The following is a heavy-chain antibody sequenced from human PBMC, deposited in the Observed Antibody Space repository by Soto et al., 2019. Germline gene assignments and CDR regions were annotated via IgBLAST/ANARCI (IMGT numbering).Heavy chain of an antibody. CDR3: ASSFTSSQWRYGMDV. J-gene: IGHJ6*02. D-gene: IGHD2-2*01. CDR1: GYTFTSYG. V-gene: IGHV1-18*01. CDR2: ISAYNGNT. Sequence: QVQLVQSGTEVKKPGASVKVSCKASGYTFTSYGISWVRQAPGQGLEWMGWISAYNGNTNYAQKLQGRVTMTTDTSTSTAYMELTSLRSDDTAVYYCASSFTSSQWRYGMDVLGQGTTGTVSS.